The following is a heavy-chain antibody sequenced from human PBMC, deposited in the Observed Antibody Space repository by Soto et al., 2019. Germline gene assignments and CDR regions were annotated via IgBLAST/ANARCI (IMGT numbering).Heavy chain of an antibody. Sequence: GGSLRLSCAASGFTFSSYWMSWVRQAPGKGLEWVANIKQDGSEKYYVDSVKGRFTISRDNAKNSLYLQMNSLRAEDTAVYYCARDDRYFDWLAMGERYYFDYWGQGTLVTVSS. CDR2: IKQDGSEK. V-gene: IGHV3-7*01. D-gene: IGHD3-9*01. CDR1: GFTFSSYW. J-gene: IGHJ4*02. CDR3: ARDDRYFDWLAMGERYYFDY.